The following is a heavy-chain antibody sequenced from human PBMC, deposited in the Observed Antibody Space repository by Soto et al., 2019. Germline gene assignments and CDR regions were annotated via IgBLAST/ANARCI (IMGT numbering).Heavy chain of an antibody. J-gene: IGHJ4*02. CDR1: GGSVNSAY. CDR3: ARTDAYNSSFFDS. D-gene: IGHD6-6*01. CDR2: IYHTGRT. V-gene: IGHV4-31*03. Sequence: QVQLQEMGPGLVNPSQTLTITCTVSGGSVNSAYWSWIRQLPGKGLEWMGNIYHTGRTFYNPSVKSRVAISIDTSKPLFSLQVRSVTAADTAVYYCARTDAYNSSFFDSWGQGTVVTVSS.